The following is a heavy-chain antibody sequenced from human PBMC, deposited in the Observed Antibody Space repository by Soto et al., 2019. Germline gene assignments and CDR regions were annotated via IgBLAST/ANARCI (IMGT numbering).Heavy chain of an antibody. CDR1: GFTFTNAW. J-gene: IGHJ6*02. CDR2: IKSKTDGGTA. V-gene: IGHV3-15*07. CDR3: THGGVPAAAKGYYYYAMDV. D-gene: IGHD2-2*01. Sequence: EVQLVESGGGLVKPGVSLRLSCAASGFTFTNAWMNWVRQAPGKGLEWVGRIKSKTDGGTADYAAPVKARFTISRVDSRTTLYLRMNSLKAEDTAVYYCTHGGVPAAAKGYYYYAMDVWGQGTTVSVSS.